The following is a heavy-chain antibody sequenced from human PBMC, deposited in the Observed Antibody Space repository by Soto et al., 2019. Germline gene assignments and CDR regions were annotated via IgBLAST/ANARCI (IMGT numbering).Heavy chain of an antibody. Sequence: GGSLRLSCAASGFRFSSYGMHWVRQAPGKGLEWVAFISYDGSNKYSADSVKGRFTISRDNVKNTLYLQMNSLRAEDTAVFYCAKEPGSRLLEWLLYDWGQGTQVTVSS. J-gene: IGHJ4*02. D-gene: IGHD3-3*01. CDR1: GFRFSSYG. CDR3: AKEPGSRLLEWLLYD. CDR2: ISYDGSNK. V-gene: IGHV3-30*18.